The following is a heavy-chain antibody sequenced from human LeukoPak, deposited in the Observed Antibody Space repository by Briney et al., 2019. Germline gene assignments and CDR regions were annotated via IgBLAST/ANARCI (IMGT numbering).Heavy chain of an antibody. CDR3: ARDLPVGDYFDY. V-gene: IGHV3-23*01. Sequence: GSPRLSCAASGLTFSTYAMSWVRQAPGKGLEWVSTISGNGGATYYADSVKGRFTLSRDNSENTLYLQMNSLRADDTAVYYCARDLPVGDYFDYWGQGTLVTVSS. J-gene: IGHJ4*02. CDR1: GLTFSTYA. D-gene: IGHD2-8*02. CDR2: ISGNGGAT.